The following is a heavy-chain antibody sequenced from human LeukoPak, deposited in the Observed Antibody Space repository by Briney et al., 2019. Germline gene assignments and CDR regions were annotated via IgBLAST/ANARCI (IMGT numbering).Heavy chain of an antibody. CDR2: IRYDESEK. J-gene: IGHJ6*03. CDR1: GFTFSGYD. V-gene: IGHV3-30*02. CDR3: AKGHFWSGASYSFYMDV. D-gene: IGHD3-3*01. Sequence: PGGSLRLSCAASGFTFSGYDMHWVRQAPGKGLEWVAFIRYDESEKYYADSVKGRFTISRDNSMNTLYLQMNSLRPEDTAVYFCAKGHFWSGASYSFYMDVWGNGTTVTVSS.